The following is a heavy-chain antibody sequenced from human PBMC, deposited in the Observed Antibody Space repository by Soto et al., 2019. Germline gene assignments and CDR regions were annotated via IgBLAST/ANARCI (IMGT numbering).Heavy chain of an antibody. V-gene: IGHV1-2*02. D-gene: IGHD3-22*01. J-gene: IGHJ3*01. CDR3: ARYRRFYESSTHDIANDAFDV. Sequence: QVQLVQSGAEVKKPGASVKVSCKASGYTFTGYHMHWGRQAPGQGLEWMGWINPNSGGTNYAQKFQGRVTMTRDTTISTSYMEVSRLSSDDTALYYSARYRRFYESSTHDIANDAFDVWGQGTMVTVSS. CDR2: INPNSGGT. CDR1: GYTFTGYH.